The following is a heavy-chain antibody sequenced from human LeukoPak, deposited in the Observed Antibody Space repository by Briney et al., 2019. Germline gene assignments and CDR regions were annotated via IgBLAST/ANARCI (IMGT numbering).Heavy chain of an antibody. CDR2: IIPIFGTA. V-gene: IGHV1-69*13. CDR3: ASLTVGIAAEY. CDR1: GGTFSSYA. Sequence: ASVKVSCKASGGTFSSYAISWVRQAPGQGLEWMGGIIPIFGTANYTQKFQGRVTITADESTSTAYMELSSLRSEDTAVYYCASLTVGIAAEYWGQGTLVTVSS. D-gene: IGHD6-13*01. J-gene: IGHJ4*02.